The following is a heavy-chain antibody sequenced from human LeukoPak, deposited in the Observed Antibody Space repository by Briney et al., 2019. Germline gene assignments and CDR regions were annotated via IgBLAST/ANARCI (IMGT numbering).Heavy chain of an antibody. Sequence: ASVKVSCKASGYTFTSYDINWVRQATGQGLEWMGWMNPNSGNTGYAQKFQGRVTVTRNTSISTAYMELSSLRSEDTAVYYCARGGYCSSTSCRGSGFDPWGQGTLVTVSS. CDR2: MNPNSGNT. D-gene: IGHD2-2*01. CDR1: GYTFTSYD. J-gene: IGHJ5*02. V-gene: IGHV1-8*01. CDR3: ARGGYCSSTSCRGSGFDP.